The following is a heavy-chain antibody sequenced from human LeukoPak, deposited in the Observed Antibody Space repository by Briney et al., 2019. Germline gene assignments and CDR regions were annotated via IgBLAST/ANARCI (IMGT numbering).Heavy chain of an antibody. CDR1: GGSFSGYY. CDR2: INHSGST. CDR3: ARVDFDWLYFDY. V-gene: IGHV4-34*01. Sequence: SETLSLTCAVYGGSFSGYYWSWIRQPPGKGLEWIGEINHSGSTNYNPSLKSRVTISVDTSKNQFSLKLSSVTAADTAVYYCARVDFDWLYFDYWGQGTLVTDSS. D-gene: IGHD3-9*01. J-gene: IGHJ4*02.